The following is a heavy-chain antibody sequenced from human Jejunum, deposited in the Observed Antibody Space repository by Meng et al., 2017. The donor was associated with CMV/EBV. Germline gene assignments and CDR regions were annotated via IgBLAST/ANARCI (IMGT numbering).Heavy chain of an antibody. Sequence: QVQLQESGPGLVEPSQTLSLTCTVSGGSIASDDYWWSWIRQPPGKGLEWIGYIYHKGHTYYNPSLRSRISISVDTSKNQFSLRLNSVTAADTAVYYRARDKAGYKNCDSWGQGTLVTVSS. D-gene: IGHD5-24*01. V-gene: IGHV4-30-4*08. CDR1: GGSIASDDYW. CDR3: ARDKAGYKNCDS. CDR2: IYHKGHT. J-gene: IGHJ5*01.